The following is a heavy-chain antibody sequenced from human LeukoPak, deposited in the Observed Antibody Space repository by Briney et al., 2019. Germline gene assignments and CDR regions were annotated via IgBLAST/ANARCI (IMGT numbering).Heavy chain of an antibody. V-gene: IGHV4-59*08. CDR2: IYYSGST. D-gene: IGHD6-19*01. J-gene: IGHJ3*02. CDR1: GGSISSHY. CDR3: ASRAGGWARRPDAFDI. Sequence: PSETLSLTCTASGGSISSHYMSWIRQPPGKGLEWIGYIYYSGSTNYNPSLKSRVTISVDTSKNQFSLKLSSVTAADTAVYYCASRAGGWARRPDAFDIWGQGTMVTVSS.